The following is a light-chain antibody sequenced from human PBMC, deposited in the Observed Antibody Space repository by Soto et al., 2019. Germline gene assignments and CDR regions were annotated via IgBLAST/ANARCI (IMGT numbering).Light chain of an antibody. CDR2: KAS. CDR1: QSISSW. Sequence: DIEMTQSPSTLSASVGDRVTITCRASQSISSWLAWYQQKPGKAPQRLIYKASSLESGVPSRFSSSGSGKECALIISSCPPDDFATYYCQQYNDYPCTFGQGTKVEIK. V-gene: IGKV1-5*03. CDR3: QQYNDYPCT. J-gene: IGKJ1*01.